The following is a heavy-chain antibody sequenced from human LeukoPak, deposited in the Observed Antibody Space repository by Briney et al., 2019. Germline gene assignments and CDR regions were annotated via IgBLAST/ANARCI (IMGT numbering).Heavy chain of an antibody. CDR1: GFTFATNC. Sequence: PGGSLRLSCAASGFTFATNCMAWVRQAPGKGLEWLSTIDNSGSKTHYADSAKVLFTISRDNYKSTLFLQIHSLSAEDTDVYFCATDCCSGEGMMFDYWGQGALVTVSS. J-gene: IGHJ4*02. CDR2: IDNSGSKT. V-gene: IGHV3-23*05. CDR3: ATDCCSGEGMMFDY. D-gene: IGHD3-10*01.